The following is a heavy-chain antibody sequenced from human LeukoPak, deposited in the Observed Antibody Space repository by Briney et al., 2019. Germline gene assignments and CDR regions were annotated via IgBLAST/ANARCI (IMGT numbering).Heavy chain of an antibody. Sequence: GGSLRLSCAPSGFTFSRYWTHCARHAPGKGLVWVSCIKSDGSTNQADAKKGRSTITRDNAKNTVSLQMNSLRAEDTAVYNYARAPSETGGYDREYFGHWGQGTLVTVSS. CDR1: GFTFSRYW. CDR2: IKSDGST. CDR3: ARAPSETGGYDREYFGH. D-gene: IGHD2-8*02. J-gene: IGHJ1*01. V-gene: IGHV3-74*01.